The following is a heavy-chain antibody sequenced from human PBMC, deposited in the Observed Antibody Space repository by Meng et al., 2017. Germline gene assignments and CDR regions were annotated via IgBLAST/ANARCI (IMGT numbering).Heavy chain of an antibody. CDR1: GYSISSGYY. CDR3: ARELVGVVVTAHDAFDI. J-gene: IGHJ3*02. Sequence: SETLSLTCAVSGYSISSGYYWGWSRQPPGKGLEWIGSIYHSGSTYYNPSLKSRVTISVDTSKNQFSLKLSSVTAADTAVYYCARELVGVVVTAHDAFDIWGQGIMVTVSS. CDR2: IYHSGST. D-gene: IGHD2-21*02. V-gene: IGHV4-38-2*02.